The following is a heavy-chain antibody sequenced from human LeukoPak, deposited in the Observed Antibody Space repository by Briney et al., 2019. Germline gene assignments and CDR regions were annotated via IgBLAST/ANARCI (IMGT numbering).Heavy chain of an antibody. V-gene: IGHV4-31*03. CDR3: ARVYTRSSAIDY. D-gene: IGHD6-6*01. J-gene: IGHJ4*02. CDR2: TSYSGST. CDR1: GGSISNSDYY. Sequence: SETLSLTCTVSGGSISNSDYYWSWIRQHLGKDLEWIGYTSYSGSTYYHPSLKSRVIISVDTSKNQFSLKLSSVTAADTAVYYCARVYTRSSAIDYWGQGTLVTVSS.